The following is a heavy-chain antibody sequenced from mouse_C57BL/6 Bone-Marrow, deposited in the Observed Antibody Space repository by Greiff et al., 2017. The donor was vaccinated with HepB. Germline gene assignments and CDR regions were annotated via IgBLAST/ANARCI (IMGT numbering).Heavy chain of an antibody. CDR3: PLYSNYYAMDY. CDR2: IYPRSGNT. D-gene: IGHD2-5*01. CDR1: GYTFTSYG. V-gene: IGHV1-81*01. J-gene: IGHJ4*01. Sequence: VQLQQSGAELARPGASVKLSCKASGYTFTSYGMSWVKQRTGQGLEWIGEIYPRSGNTYYNEKFKGKATLTADKSSSTAYMELRSLTSEDSAVYFCPLYSNYYAMDYWGQGTSVTVSS.